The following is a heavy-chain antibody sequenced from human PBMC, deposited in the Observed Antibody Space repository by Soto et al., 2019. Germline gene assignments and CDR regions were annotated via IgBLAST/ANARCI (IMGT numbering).Heavy chain of an antibody. Sequence: GGSLRLSCAASGFTFSSYAMSWVRQAPGKGLEWVSAISGRDGSTYYADSVKGRFTISRDDSKNTLYLQVNSLRAEDTAVYYCAKRYSSSWKTFDYWGQGTQVTVSS. D-gene: IGHD6-13*01. CDR1: GFTFSSYA. V-gene: IGHV3-23*01. J-gene: IGHJ4*02. CDR3: AKRYSSSWKTFDY. CDR2: ISGRDGST.